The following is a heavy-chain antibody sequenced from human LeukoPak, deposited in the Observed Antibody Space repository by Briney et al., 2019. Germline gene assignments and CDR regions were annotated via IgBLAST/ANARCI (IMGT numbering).Heavy chain of an antibody. Sequence: GGSLRLSCAASGFTFSSYGMHWVRQAPGKGLEWVAVISYDGSNKYYADSVKGRFTISRDNSKNTLYLQMNSLRAEDTAVYYCARVRVGAYDFDYWGQGTLVTVSS. CDR2: ISYDGSNK. D-gene: IGHD3-10*01. J-gene: IGHJ4*02. V-gene: IGHV3-30*03. CDR1: GFTFSSYG. CDR3: ARVRVGAYDFDY.